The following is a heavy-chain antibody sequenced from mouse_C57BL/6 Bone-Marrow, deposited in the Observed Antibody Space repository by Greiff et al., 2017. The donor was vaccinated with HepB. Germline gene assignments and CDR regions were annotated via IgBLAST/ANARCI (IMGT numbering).Heavy chain of an antibody. CDR1: GYSFTDYN. V-gene: IGHV1-39*01. J-gene: IGHJ3*01. CDR2: INPNYGTT. D-gene: IGHD2-3*01. CDR3: ASEGGYDGYFRLAY. Sequence: VQLQQSGPELVKPGASVKISCKASGYSFTDYNMNWVKQSNGKSLEWIGVINPNYGTTSYNQKFKGKATLTVDQSSSTAYTQLNSLTSEDSAVYYCASEGGYDGYFRLAYWGQGTLVTVSA.